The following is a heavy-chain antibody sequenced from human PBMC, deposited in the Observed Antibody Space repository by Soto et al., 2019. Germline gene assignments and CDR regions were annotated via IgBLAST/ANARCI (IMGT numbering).Heavy chain of an antibody. V-gene: IGHV2-5*02. CDR3: AHEGYGSENWYDP. J-gene: IGHJ5*02. CDR2: IYWDDTE. CDR1: GFSLTSNGVG. Sequence: QISLKESGPTLVQPTQTLTLTCTFSGFSLTSNGVGVGWIRQPPGKVLEWLALIYWDDTERYSPSLKTRLTITKDTSKNQVVLTMTYMDPVDTATYYCAHEGYGSENWYDPWGQGTLVTVSS. D-gene: IGHD6-13*01.